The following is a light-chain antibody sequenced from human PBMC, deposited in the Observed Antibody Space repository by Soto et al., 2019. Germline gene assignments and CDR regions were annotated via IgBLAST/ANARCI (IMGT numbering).Light chain of an antibody. Sequence: EIVLTQSPGTLSLSPGERATLSCRASQSVSSSYLAWYQQKPGQAPRLLICGASSRATGIPDRFSGSGSGTDFTLTISRLEPEDFAVYYCQQYGSSPVLTFGGGTKVEIK. CDR2: GAS. CDR1: QSVSSSY. V-gene: IGKV3-20*01. CDR3: QQYGSSPVLT. J-gene: IGKJ4*01.